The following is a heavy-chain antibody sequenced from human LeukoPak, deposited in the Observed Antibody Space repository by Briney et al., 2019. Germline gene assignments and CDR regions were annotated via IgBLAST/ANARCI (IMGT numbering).Heavy chain of an antibody. CDR2: IYYSGST. V-gene: IGHV4-59*01. Sequence: PSETLSLTCTVSGGSISSYYWSWIRQPPGKGLEWIGSIYYSGSTNYNPSLKSRVTISVDTSKNQFSLKLSSVTAADTAVYYCARNLCGGDCYSADYYYMDVWGKGTTVTVSS. CDR1: GGSISSYY. CDR3: ARNLCGGDCYSADYYYMDV. J-gene: IGHJ6*03. D-gene: IGHD2-21*01.